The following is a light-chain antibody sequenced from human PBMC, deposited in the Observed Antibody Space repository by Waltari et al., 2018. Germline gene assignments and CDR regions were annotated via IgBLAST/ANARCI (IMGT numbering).Light chain of an antibody. CDR2: AAS. CDR1: QDISLY. Sequence: DIQMSQSPSSLSASVGDRVTITCRASQDISLYLNWYQQKPGKAPKLLIYAASSLQSGVPSRFSGSGSGTDFTLTISSLQSDDFATYYCQQSDSTPLTFGRGTKVELK. CDR3: QQSDSTPLT. J-gene: IGKJ1*01. V-gene: IGKV1-39*01.